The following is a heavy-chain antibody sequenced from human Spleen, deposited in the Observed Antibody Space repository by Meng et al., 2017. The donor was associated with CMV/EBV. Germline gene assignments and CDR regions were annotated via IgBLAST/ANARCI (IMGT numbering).Heavy chain of an antibody. Sequence: GESLKISCAACGFPFSRDWMSWVRQAPGKGLEWVANIKQDENERYYVDSVKGRFTVSRDNAKNSLYLQMSSLRVEDTAVYYCASTTYYYDSSGYLVWGQGTLVTVSS. V-gene: IGHV3-7*01. CDR3: ASTTYYYDSSGYLV. CDR1: GFPFSRDW. J-gene: IGHJ4*02. D-gene: IGHD3-22*01. CDR2: IKQDENER.